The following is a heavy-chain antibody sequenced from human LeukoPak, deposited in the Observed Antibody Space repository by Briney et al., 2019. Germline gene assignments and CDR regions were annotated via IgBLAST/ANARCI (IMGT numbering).Heavy chain of an antibody. V-gene: IGHV4-59*01. J-gene: IGHJ4*02. Sequence: SETLSLTCTVSGGSICSYYWSWIRQPPGKGLEWIGYIYSSGSTNYNPSLKSRLTISVDASKNQFSLKLTSVTAADTAVYYCARAYYYGSGSYGLDYWGQGTLVTVSS. CDR1: GGSICSYY. CDR2: IYSSGST. CDR3: ARAYYYGSGSYGLDY. D-gene: IGHD3-10*01.